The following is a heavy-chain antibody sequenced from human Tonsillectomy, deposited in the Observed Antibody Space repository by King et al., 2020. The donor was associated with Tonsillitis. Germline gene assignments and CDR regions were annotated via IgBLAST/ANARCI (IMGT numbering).Heavy chain of an antibody. CDR2: IKGITDSGTT. CDR1: GFTFSHAW. J-gene: IGHJ5*02. V-gene: IGHV3-15*01. D-gene: IGHD4-17*01. CDR3: TIDKRRDSGAYYGWFDP. Sequence: VQLVESGGGLVKPGGSLRLSCAASGFTFSHAWMSWVRQAPGKGLEWVGRIKGITDSGTTDYAAPVKGRFTIPRDDSKNTLYLQMNSLKTEDTAVYYCTIDKRRDSGAYYGWFDPWGQGNLVTVSS.